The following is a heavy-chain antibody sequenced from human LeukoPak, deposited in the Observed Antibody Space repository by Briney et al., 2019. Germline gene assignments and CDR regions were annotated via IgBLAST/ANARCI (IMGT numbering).Heavy chain of an antibody. CDR2: INPNSGGT. J-gene: IGHJ4*02. V-gene: IGHV1-2*02. D-gene: IGHD3-22*01. CDR3: AREHDSSGYSFDY. Sequence: ASVKVSCKASGHTFTAYYMFWVRQAPGQGLEWMGWINPNSGGTNYAQKFQGRVTMTRDTSISTAYMELSRLRSDDTAVYYCAREHDSSGYSFDYWGQGTLVTVSS. CDR1: GHTFTAYY.